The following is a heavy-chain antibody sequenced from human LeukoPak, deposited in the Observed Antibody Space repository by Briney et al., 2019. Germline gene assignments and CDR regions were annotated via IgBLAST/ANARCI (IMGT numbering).Heavy chain of an antibody. CDR3: ARGIQPQPHNWFDP. J-gene: IGHJ5*02. CDR1: GGSISSSSYY. V-gene: IGHV4-39*07. CDR2: IYYSGST. Sequence: PSETLSLTCTVSGGSISSSSYYWGWIRQPPGKGLEWIGSIYYSGSTYYNPSLKSRVTISVDTSKNQFSLKLSSVTAADTAVYYCARGIQPQPHNWFDPWGQGTLVTVSS. D-gene: IGHD5-18*01.